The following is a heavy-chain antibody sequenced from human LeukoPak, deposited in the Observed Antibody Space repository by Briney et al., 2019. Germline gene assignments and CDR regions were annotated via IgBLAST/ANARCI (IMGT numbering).Heavy chain of an antibody. V-gene: IGHV4-61*02. Sequence: PSETLSLTCTVSGGSISTGNYFWSWIRQPAGKGLEWIGRIYTSGSTNYNPSLKSRVTMSVDTSKNQFSLKLSSVTAADTAVYYCARLVYSGSCYYFDYWGQGTLVTVSS. J-gene: IGHJ4*02. D-gene: IGHD1-26*01. CDR1: GGSISTGNYF. CDR3: ARLVYSGSCYYFDY. CDR2: IYTSGST.